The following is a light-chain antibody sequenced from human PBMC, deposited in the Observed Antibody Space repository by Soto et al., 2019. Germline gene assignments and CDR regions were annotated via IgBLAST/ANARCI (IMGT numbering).Light chain of an antibody. CDR3: QHYNSYGT. J-gene: IGKJ1*01. CDR1: QNIDRW. CDR2: HAS. V-gene: IGKV1-5*01. Sequence: DIQMTDSLSTLPAAVGGTLPLNSRASQNIDRWVAWYQQKSGKAPKILICHASSLETGVPSRFSGSGSGTEFTLTISSVKADDFASYYCQHYNSYGTFGKGTKVDIK.